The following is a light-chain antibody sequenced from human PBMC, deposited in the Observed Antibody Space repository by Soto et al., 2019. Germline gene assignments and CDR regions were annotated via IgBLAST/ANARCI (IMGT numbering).Light chain of an antibody. CDR1: ESVDIN. Sequence: EIVMTQSPGTLSVSPGERASLSCRAGESVDINLAWYQQEPGQAPRLLIYGASTRATDMPGTFSGRGSGTEFTLTISSLQSEDFAVYYCQQYKNWPRTFGQGTKVDIK. V-gene: IGKV3-15*01. J-gene: IGKJ1*01. CDR2: GAS. CDR3: QQYKNWPRT.